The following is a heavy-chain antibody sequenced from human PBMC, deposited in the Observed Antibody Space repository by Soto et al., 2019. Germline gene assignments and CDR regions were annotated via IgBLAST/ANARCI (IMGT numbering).Heavy chain of an antibody. CDR3: ARGTNYYDSSRYYYFAY. CDR2: INPNSGGT. V-gene: IGHV1-2*04. CDR1: GYTFTGYY. Sequence: ASVKVSCKASGYTFTGYYMHWVRQAPGQGLEWMGWINPNSGGTNYAQKFQGWVTMTRDTSISTAYMELSRLRSDDTAVYYCARGTNYYDSSRYYYFAYSGQGTLVTVSS. D-gene: IGHD3-22*01. J-gene: IGHJ4*02.